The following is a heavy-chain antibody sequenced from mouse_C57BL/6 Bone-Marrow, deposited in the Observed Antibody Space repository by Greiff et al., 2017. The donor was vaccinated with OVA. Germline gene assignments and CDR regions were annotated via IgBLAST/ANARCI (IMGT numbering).Heavy chain of an antibody. CDR1: GYTFTSYW. V-gene: IGHV1-59*01. Sequence: VQLQQPGAELVRPGTSVKLSCKASGYTFTSYWMHWVKQRPGQGLEWIGVIDPSDSYTNYNQKFKGKATLTVETSSSTAYMQLSSLTSEDSAVYYCAGGLSWFAYWGQGTLVTVSA. J-gene: IGHJ3*01. CDR2: IDPSDSYT. CDR3: AGGLSWFAY.